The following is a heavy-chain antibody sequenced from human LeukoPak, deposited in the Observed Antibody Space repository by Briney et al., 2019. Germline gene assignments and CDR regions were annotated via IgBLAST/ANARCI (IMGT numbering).Heavy chain of an antibody. Sequence: GRSLRLSCAASGFSFSMKYMTWVRQAPGKGLEWVSDIFSGGTTYYADSVKGRFTVSRDNSKNMMYLQMNSLRADEAVVYYCARDSGPGMQHYYYYMDVWGTGTTVTVSS. J-gene: IGHJ6*03. D-gene: IGHD3-10*01. CDR1: GFSFSMKY. CDR3: ARDSGPGMQHYYYYMDV. V-gene: IGHV3-53*01. CDR2: IFSGGTT.